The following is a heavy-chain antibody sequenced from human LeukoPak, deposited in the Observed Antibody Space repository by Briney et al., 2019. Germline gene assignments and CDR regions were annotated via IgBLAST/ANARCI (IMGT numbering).Heavy chain of an antibody. CDR2: IKSKTDGETT. V-gene: IGHV3-15*01. J-gene: IGHJ4*02. CDR3: TTAYEQWLAHYYDY. Sequence: GGSLRLSCAASGFTFSNAWMSWVRQAPGKGLEWVGRIKSKTDGETTDYAAPVKGRFTISRDDSKNTLYLQMNSLKTEDTAVYYCTTAYEQWLAHYYDYWGQGTLVTVSS. D-gene: IGHD6-19*01. CDR1: GFTFSNAW.